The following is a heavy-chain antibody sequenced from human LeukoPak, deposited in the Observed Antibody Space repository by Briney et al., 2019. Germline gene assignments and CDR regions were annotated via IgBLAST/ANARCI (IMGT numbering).Heavy chain of an antibody. CDR3: ARGHMW. D-gene: IGHD2-21*01. V-gene: IGHV4-59*12. Sequence: SETLSLTCTVSGGYISSYYWSWIRQPPGEGLEWIGYVYYTGSTNYNPSLKSRVSISVDTSKNQFSLKLSSVTAADTAVYYCARGHMWWGQGTLVTVSS. CDR2: VYYTGST. CDR1: GGYISSYY. J-gene: IGHJ4*02.